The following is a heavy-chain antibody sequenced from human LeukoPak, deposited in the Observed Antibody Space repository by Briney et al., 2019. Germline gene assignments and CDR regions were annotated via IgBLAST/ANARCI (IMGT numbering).Heavy chain of an antibody. V-gene: IGHV1-8*01. Sequence: ASVKVSCKASGYTFTSYDINWVRQATGQGLEWMGWMNPNSGNTGYAQKFQGRVIMTRNTSISTAYMELSSLRSEDTAVYYCAREGRITGTKWAFWDYYYGMDVWGQGTTVTVSS. J-gene: IGHJ6*02. CDR1: GYTFTSYD. D-gene: IGHD1-7*01. CDR3: AREGRITGTKWAFWDYYYGMDV. CDR2: MNPNSGNT.